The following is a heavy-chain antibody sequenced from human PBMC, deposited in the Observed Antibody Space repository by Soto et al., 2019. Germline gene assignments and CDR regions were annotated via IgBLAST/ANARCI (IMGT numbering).Heavy chain of an antibody. CDR1: GFTVSSYH. V-gene: IGHV3-53*01. CDR3: AGRLTTAASLDY. D-gene: IGHD3-16*01. CDR2: VHGGGST. J-gene: IGHJ4*02. Sequence: GSLRLSCAASGFTVSSYHMTWVRQAAGKGLELVSFVHGGGSTSYADSVKGRFTISRDNSKNTLYLQMDSLRAEDTAIYYCAGRLTTAASLDYWGRGTLVTVSS.